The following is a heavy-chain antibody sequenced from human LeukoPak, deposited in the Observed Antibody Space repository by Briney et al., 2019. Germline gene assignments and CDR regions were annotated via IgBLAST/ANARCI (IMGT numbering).Heavy chain of an antibody. D-gene: IGHD3-3*01. CDR1: GFTFSSSA. Sequence: GGSLRLSCAASGFTFSSSAMSWVRQAPGKGLEWVSSISGSGDSTYYADSVKGRFTISRDNSKNTLFLQMNSLRAEDTAVYYCAKAEANLIFGVAKYWGQGTLVTVSS. J-gene: IGHJ4*02. CDR2: ISGSGDST. CDR3: AKAEANLIFGVAKY. V-gene: IGHV3-23*01.